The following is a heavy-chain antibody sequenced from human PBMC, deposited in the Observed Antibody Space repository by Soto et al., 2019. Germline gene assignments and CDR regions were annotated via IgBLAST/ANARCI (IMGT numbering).Heavy chain of an antibody. D-gene: IGHD3-22*01. CDR3: ARDYSIYYDSSGYSYYFDY. J-gene: IGHJ4*02. V-gene: IGHV1-18*01. CDR2: ISAYNGNT. CDR1: GYTFTSYG. Sequence: ASVKVSCKASGYTFTSYGISWVRQAPGQGLEWMGWISAYNGNTNYAQKLQGRVTMTTDKSTSTAYMELRSLRSEDTAVYYCARDYSIYYDSSGYSYYFDYWGQGALVTVS.